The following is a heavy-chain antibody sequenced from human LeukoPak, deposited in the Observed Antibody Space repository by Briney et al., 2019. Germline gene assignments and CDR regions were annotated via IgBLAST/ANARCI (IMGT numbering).Heavy chain of an antibody. CDR1: GFTFSRYE. V-gene: IGHV3-48*03. CDR2: ISSSGSTI. CDR3: ASGGVEVTMVRGVNYFDY. Sequence: GGSLRLSCAASGFTFSRYEMNWVRQAPGKGLEWVSYISSSGSTIYYADSVKGRFTISRDNAKNSLYLQMNSLRAEDTAVYYCASGGVEVTMVRGVNYFDYWGQGTLVTVSS. D-gene: IGHD3-10*01. J-gene: IGHJ4*02.